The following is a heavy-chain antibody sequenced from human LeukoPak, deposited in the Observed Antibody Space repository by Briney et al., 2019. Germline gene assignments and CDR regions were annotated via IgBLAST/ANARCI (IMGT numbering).Heavy chain of an antibody. CDR1: GGSFSGYY. CDR2: INHSGST. V-gene: IGHV4-34*01. D-gene: IGHD6-19*01. J-gene: IGHJ6*02. CDR3: ARGGSSGWYPYYYYGMDV. Sequence: PSETLSLTCAVYGGSFSGYYWSWIRQPPGKGLEWIGGINHSGSTNYNPSLKSRVTISVDTSKNQFSLKLSSVTAADTAVYYCARGGSSGWYPYYYYGMDVWGQGTTVTVSS.